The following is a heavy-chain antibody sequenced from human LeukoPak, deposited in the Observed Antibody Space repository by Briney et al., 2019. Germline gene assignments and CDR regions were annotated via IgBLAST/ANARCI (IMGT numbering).Heavy chain of an antibody. D-gene: IGHD2-2*01. CDR2: IIPIFGTA. CDR1: GGTFSSYA. J-gene: IGHJ6*03. CDR3: ARSGALGYCSSTSCSAVATRHYYYYMDV. Sequence: SVKVSCKASGGTFSSYAISWVRQAPGQGLEWMGGIIPIFGTANYAQKFQGRVTITTDESTSTAYMELSSLRSEDTAVYYCARSGALGYCSSTSCSAVATRHYYYYMDVWGKGTTVTVSS. V-gene: IGHV1-69*05.